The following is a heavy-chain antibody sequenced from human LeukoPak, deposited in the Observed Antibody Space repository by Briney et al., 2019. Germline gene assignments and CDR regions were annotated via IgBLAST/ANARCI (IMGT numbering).Heavy chain of an antibody. V-gene: IGHV3-23*01. D-gene: IGHD3-3*01. CDR3: AKRSGGTFGFFDS. CDR2: ISYSGDTT. CDR1: GFTFNNYA. Sequence: GASLLLSCAASGFTFNNYAMSWVRPAPGKGLEWVSAISYSGDTTHYADTVTGRFTIFRDNSKNTLFVQMNSLRAEDTAIYYCAKRSGGTFGFFDSWGRGTLVTVSS. J-gene: IGHJ4*02.